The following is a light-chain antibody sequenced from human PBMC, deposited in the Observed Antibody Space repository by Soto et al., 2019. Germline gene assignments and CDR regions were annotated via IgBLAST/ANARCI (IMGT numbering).Light chain of an antibody. V-gene: IGKV3-15*01. CDR1: QSVSSN. CDR2: GAS. Sequence: EIVMTQSPATLSVSPGERATLSCRASQSVSSNLAWYQQKPGQAPRLLIYGASTRATGIPARFSGSGSGTELTLTISSLQSEDFAVYYCQQYNNWLPSLTFGPGTKVDIK. J-gene: IGKJ3*01. CDR3: QQYNNWLPSLT.